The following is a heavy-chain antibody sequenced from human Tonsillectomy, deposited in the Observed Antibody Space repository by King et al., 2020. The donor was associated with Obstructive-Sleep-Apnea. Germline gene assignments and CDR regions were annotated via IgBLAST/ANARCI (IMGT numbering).Heavy chain of an antibody. J-gene: IGHJ6*02. V-gene: IGHV4-31*03. CDR2: ISYSGST. D-gene: IGHD1-14*01. Sequence: VQLQESGPGLVKPSQTLSLTCTVSGGSVNSGVYYWTWIRQHPAKGLEWIGYISYSGSTHYDASLKSRVTISVDTSKNQFSPKLRSVTAADTAVYYCAAGGGNYYYGMDVWGQGTTVTVSS. CDR1: GGSVNSGVYY. CDR3: AAGGGNYYYGMDV.